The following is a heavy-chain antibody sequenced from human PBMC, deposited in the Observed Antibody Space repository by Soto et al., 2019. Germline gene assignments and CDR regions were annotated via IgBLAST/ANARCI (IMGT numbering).Heavy chain of an antibody. J-gene: IGHJ4*02. CDR1: GFTFSTYA. V-gene: IGHV3-23*01. D-gene: IGHD3-10*01. CDR3: AKPVYYYGWGSHYFFDY. Sequence: VQLLESGGGLVQPGGSLRLSCAASGFTFSTYAMSWVRQAPGRGLEWVSAINGRDGSTYYADSVKGRFTISRDNSENTLYLQMNSLRAEDTALYYCAKPVYYYGWGSHYFFDYWGQGTLVTVSS. CDR2: INGRDGST.